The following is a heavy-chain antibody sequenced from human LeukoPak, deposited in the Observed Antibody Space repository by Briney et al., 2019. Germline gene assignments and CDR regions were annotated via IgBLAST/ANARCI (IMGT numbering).Heavy chain of an antibody. CDR1: GYTFTGYY. J-gene: IGHJ4*02. Sequence: GASVKVSCKASGYTFTGYYMHWVRQAPGQGLEGMGWINPNSGGTNYAQKFQGRVTMTRDTSISTAYMELSRLRSDDTAVYYCARVDSSGWYVIDYWGQGTLVTVSS. CDR2: INPNSGGT. CDR3: ARVDSSGWYVIDY. V-gene: IGHV1-2*02. D-gene: IGHD6-19*01.